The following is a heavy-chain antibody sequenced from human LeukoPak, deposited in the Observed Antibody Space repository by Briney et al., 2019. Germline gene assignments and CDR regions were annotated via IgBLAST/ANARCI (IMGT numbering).Heavy chain of an antibody. D-gene: IGHD2-15*01. CDR3: GKDKHACSGGRCYEGYYGMDV. J-gene: IGHJ6*02. CDR1: GLTVSSNY. CDR2: ISGDGVSA. Sequence: SGGSLRLSCAASGLTVSSNYMSWVRQAPGKGLEWVSLISGDGVSAHYADPVKGRFTISRDNSKNSLYLRMNSLRPEDTAFYYCGKDKHACSGGRCYEGYYGMDVWGQGTTVTVSS. V-gene: IGHV3-43*02.